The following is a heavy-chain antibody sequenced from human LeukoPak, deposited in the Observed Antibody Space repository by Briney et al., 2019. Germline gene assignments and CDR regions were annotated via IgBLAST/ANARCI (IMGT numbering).Heavy chain of an antibody. CDR2: ISSSSSYI. D-gene: IGHD3-10*01. V-gene: IGHV3-21*01. Sequence: PGGSLRLSCAASGFTVSSYSMNWVRQAPGKGLEWGSSISSSSSYIYYADSVKGRFTISRDNAKNSLYLQMNSLRAEDTAVYYCASTYYYGSGSYTLWGQGTLVTVSS. CDR1: GFTVSSYS. J-gene: IGHJ4*02. CDR3: ASTYYYGSGSYTL.